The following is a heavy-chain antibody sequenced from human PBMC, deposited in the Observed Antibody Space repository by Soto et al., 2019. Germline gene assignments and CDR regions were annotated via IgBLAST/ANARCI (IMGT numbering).Heavy chain of an antibody. J-gene: IGHJ6*03. CDR1: GYSSARYY. CDR3: ARSAAMNYYYYYMDV. D-gene: IGHD2-2*01. CDR2: INPGGSIS. V-gene: IGHV1-46*03. Sequence: ASVKVSCKASGYSSARYYMHWVRQAPGQGLEWMGVINPGGSISSYAQKFQGRVTMTRDTSTSTVYMELSSLRSEDTAVYYCARSAAMNYYYYYMDVWGKGTTVTVSS.